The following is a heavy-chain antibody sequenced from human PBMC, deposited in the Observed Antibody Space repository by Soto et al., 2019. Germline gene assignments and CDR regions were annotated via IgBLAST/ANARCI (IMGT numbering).Heavy chain of an antibody. D-gene: IGHD2-15*01. CDR3: AHAMLYCTGGSCSTWFDS. Sequence: QITLKESGPTLVKPTQTLTLTCTFSGFSLSTHGVGVGWIRQPAGKALEWLAPIYWDDDKRYSASLNSRLTITKDTSKNQGVLTMTNMDPVDTATYYCAHAMLYCTGGSCSTWFDSWGQGTLVTVSS. CDR1: GFSLSTHGVG. CDR2: IYWDDDK. V-gene: IGHV2-5*02. J-gene: IGHJ5*01.